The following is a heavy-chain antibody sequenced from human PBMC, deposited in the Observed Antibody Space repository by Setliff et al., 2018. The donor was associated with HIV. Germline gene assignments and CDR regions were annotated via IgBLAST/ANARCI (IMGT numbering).Heavy chain of an antibody. Sequence: LSLTCTVSGGSISSGSYYWSWIRQPAGKGLEWIGHIYTSGSTNYNPSLKSRVTISVDTSKNQFSLKLSSVTAADTAVYYCARGATREFIVGATIFDYWGQGTLVTVSS. CDR1: GGSISSGSYY. V-gene: IGHV4-61*09. CDR3: ARGATREFIVGATIFDY. CDR2: IYTSGST. J-gene: IGHJ4*02. D-gene: IGHD1-26*01.